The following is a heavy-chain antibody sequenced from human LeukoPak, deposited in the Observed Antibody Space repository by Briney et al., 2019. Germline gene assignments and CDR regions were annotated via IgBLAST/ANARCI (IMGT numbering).Heavy chain of an antibody. D-gene: IGHD3-16*01. Sequence: ASVKVSCKASGYTFTAYYVHWVRQAPGQGLGWMGWMNPNSGDTILAQMFQGRVTMTRDTSITTAYMELSGLRSDDTAVYYCARLGGEGYYGDYWGQGTLVAVSS. V-gene: IGHV1-2*02. CDR1: GYTFTAYY. J-gene: IGHJ4*02. CDR2: MNPNSGDT. CDR3: ARLGGEGYYGDY.